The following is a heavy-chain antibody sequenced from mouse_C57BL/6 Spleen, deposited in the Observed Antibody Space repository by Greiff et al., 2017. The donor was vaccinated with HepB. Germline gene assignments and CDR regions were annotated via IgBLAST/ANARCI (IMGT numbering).Heavy chain of an antibody. CDR1: GYSITSGYY. V-gene: IGHV3-6*01. J-gene: IGHJ4*01. Sequence: EVKLQESGPGLVKPSQSLSLTCSVSGYSITSGYYWNWIRQFPGNILEWMGYISYDGSNNYNPSLKNRISITRDTSKNQFFLKLNSVTTEDTSTYYCARGPYDYDFYYAMDYWGQGTSVTVSS. D-gene: IGHD2-4*01. CDR2: ISYDGSN. CDR3: ARGPYDYDFYYAMDY.